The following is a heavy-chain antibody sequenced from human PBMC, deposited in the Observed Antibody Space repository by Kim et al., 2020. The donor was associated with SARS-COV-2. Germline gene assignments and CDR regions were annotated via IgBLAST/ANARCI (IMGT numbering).Heavy chain of an antibody. Sequence: GESLKISCKGSGYSFTSYWIGWVRQMPGKGLEWMGIIYPGDSDTRYSPSFQGQVTISADKSISTAYLQWSSLKASDTAMYYCARPGRITIFGGDYGMDVWGQGTTVTVSS. J-gene: IGHJ6*02. CDR1: GYSFTSYW. CDR2: IYPGDSDT. V-gene: IGHV5-51*01. D-gene: IGHD3-3*01. CDR3: ARPGRITIFGGDYGMDV.